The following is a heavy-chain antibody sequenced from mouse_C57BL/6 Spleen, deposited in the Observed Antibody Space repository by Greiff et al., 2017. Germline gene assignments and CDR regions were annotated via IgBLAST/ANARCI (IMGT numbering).Heavy chain of an antibody. V-gene: IGHV1-82*01. CDR2: IYPGDGDT. J-gene: IGHJ3*01. CDR3: ARSENYDYVLAY. D-gene: IGHD2-4*01. CDR1: GYAFSSSW. Sequence: QVQLQQSGPELMKPGASVKISCKASGYAFSSSWMNWVKQRPGKGLEWIGRIYPGDGDTNYNGKFKGKATLTADKSASTAYMQLSSLTSEDSAVYFCARSENYDYVLAYWGQGTLVTVSA.